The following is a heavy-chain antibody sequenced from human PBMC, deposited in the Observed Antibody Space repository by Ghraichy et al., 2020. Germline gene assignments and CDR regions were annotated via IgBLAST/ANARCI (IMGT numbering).Heavy chain of an antibody. CDR1: GGSVSSGSYY. Sequence: SETLSLTCTVSGGSVSSGSYYWSWIRQPPGKGLEWIGYIYYSGSTNYNPSLKSRVTISVDTSKNQFSLKLSSVTAADTAVYYCARDEAYEHNIHYYYYYGMDVWGQGTTVTVSS. CDR3: ARDEAYEHNIHYYYYYGMDV. J-gene: IGHJ6*02. V-gene: IGHV4-61*01. D-gene: IGHD5-12*01. CDR2: IYYSGST.